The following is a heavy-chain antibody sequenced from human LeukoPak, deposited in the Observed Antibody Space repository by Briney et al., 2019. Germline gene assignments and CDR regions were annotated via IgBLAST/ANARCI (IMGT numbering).Heavy chain of an antibody. J-gene: IGHJ4*02. CDR1: GFAFSNYW. CDR2: MNSDGSST. D-gene: IGHD2-8*01. Sequence: PGGSLRPSCAASGFAFSNYWMHWVRHAPGKGLVWVSRMNSDGSSTHYADSVRGRFTISRDNAKNTLYLQMNSLRAEDTAVYYCARESNGLDDYWGQGTLVTVSS. V-gene: IGHV3-74*01. CDR3: ARESNGLDDY.